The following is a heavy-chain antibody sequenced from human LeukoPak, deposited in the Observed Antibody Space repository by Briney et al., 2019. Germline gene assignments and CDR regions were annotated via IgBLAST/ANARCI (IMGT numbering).Heavy chain of an antibody. V-gene: IGHV7-4-1*01. CDR2: INTNTGNP. CDR1: GYTFTSYA. CDR3: ARPDYDFWSGYPEYNWFDP. D-gene: IGHD3-3*01. J-gene: IGHJ5*02. Sequence: GASVTVSCKASGYTFTSYAMNWVRQAPGQGLEWMGWINTNTGNPTYAQGFTGRFVFSLDTSVSTAYLQIGSLKAEDTAMYYCARPDYDFWSGYPEYNWFDPWGQGTLVTVSS.